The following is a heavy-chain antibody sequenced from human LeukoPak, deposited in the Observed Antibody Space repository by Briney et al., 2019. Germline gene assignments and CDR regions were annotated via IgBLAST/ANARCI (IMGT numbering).Heavy chain of an antibody. J-gene: IGHJ4*02. D-gene: IGHD3-16*01. CDR1: GYTFTSYG. Sequence: ASVKVSCKASGYTFTSYGISWVRQAPGQGLEWLGWISTYSGNTNYAQKVQGRVTMTTDTSTTTAYMEVRSLRSDDTAVYFCAREGGFCASSTCEPFDMWGQGTLVTVSS. V-gene: IGHV1-18*01. CDR2: ISTYSGNT. CDR3: AREGGFCASSTCEPFDM.